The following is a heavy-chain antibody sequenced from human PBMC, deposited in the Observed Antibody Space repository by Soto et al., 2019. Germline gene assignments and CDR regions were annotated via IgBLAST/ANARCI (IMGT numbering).Heavy chain of an antibody. CDR2: IWYDGSNK. Sequence: GGSLRLSCAASGFTFSSYGMHWVRQAPGKGLEWVAVIWYDGSNKYYADSVKGRFTISRDNSKNTLYLQMNSLRAEDTAVYYCARDDYESHYDFWSGSDYWGQGTLVTVSS. CDR1: GFTFSSYG. D-gene: IGHD3-3*01. CDR3: ARDDYESHYDFWSGSDY. J-gene: IGHJ4*02. V-gene: IGHV3-33*01.